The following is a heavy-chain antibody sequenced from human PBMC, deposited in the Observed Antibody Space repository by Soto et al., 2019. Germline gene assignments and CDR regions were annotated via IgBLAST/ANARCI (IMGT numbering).Heavy chain of an antibody. CDR1: GFTFSSYG. V-gene: IGHV3-30*03. CDR2: ISYDGSDK. D-gene: IGHD3-10*01. Sequence: GGSLRLSCVASGFTFSSYGMHWVHQAPGKGLEWVAVISYDGSDKYYADSVKGRFTISRDNSKNTLYLEMNSLRTEDTAVYYCARDLLFWGKGTTVTVSS. CDR3: ARDLLF. J-gene: IGHJ6*04.